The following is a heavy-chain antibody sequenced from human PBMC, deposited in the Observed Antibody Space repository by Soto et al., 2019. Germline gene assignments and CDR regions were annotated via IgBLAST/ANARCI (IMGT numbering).Heavy chain of an antibody. J-gene: IGHJ4*02. V-gene: IGHV4-59*08. CDR3: ARQRPAATGRTFDY. D-gene: IGHD2-2*01. CDR2: IYYNVNT. CDR1: GGSISTYY. Sequence: SETLSLTCTVSGGSISTYYWSWIRQPPGKVLEWIAYIYYNVNTNYNPSLKSRVTISVDTSKNQFSLKLNSVTDADTALYYCARQRPAATGRTFDYWGQGILVTVSS.